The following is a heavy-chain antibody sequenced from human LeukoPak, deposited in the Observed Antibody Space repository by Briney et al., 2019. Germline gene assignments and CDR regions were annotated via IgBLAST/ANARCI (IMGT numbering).Heavy chain of an antibody. D-gene: IGHD1-1*01. CDR2: IYPGDSDT. Sequence: GESLKISCKGSGYSFSYYWIGWVRQMPGKGLEWMGIIYPGDSDTRYRPSFQGQVTISVDKSISTAYLQWSSLKASDTAMYYCARQDGNSKYYFDYWGQGTLVTVSS. CDR1: GYSFSYYW. V-gene: IGHV5-51*01. J-gene: IGHJ4*02. CDR3: ARQDGNSKYYFDY.